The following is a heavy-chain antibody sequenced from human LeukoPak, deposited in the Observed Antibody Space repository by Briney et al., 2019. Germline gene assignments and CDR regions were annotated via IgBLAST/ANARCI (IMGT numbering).Heavy chain of an antibody. CDR1: GFTLSSNY. D-gene: IGHD3-22*01. V-gene: IGHV3-66*04. Sequence: GGSLRLSCAASGFTLSSNYMSWVRQAPGKGLEWVSVIYSSGSTYYADSVKVRLPISRYNSKNTLYLQMNSLRAEDTAVYYCARPYDSSGYPLSPDAFDIWGQGTMVTVSS. CDR2: IYSSGST. CDR3: ARPYDSSGYPLSPDAFDI. J-gene: IGHJ3*02.